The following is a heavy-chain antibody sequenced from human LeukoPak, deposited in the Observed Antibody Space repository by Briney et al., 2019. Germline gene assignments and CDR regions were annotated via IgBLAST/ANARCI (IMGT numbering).Heavy chain of an antibody. Sequence: SETLSLTCAVYGGSFSGYYWSWIRQPPGKGLEWIGEINHSGSTNYNPSLKSRVAISVDTSKSQFSLKLSSVTAADTAVYYCARYSRFPYNWFDPWGQGTLVTVSS. CDR3: ARYSRFPYNWFDP. V-gene: IGHV4-34*01. CDR2: INHSGST. D-gene: IGHD2-15*01. CDR1: GGSFSGYY. J-gene: IGHJ5*02.